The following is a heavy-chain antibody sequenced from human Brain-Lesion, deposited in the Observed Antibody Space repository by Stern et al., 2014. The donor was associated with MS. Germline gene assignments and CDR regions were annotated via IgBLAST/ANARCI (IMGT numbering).Heavy chain of an antibody. CDR1: GGPISSHSYY. CDR2: IYASGNT. J-gene: IGHJ4*02. D-gene: IGHD4-17*01. V-gene: IGHV4-61*02. CDR3: ARDYGDLEFDL. Sequence: MQLVESGPGLVKPSQTLSLTCTVSGGPISSHSYYWSWIRQPAGKGLEWIGRIYASGNTNYTPSLKSRVSISVDTPKNQLSLRLSSVTASDTAVYYCARDYGDLEFDLWGQGTLVTVSS.